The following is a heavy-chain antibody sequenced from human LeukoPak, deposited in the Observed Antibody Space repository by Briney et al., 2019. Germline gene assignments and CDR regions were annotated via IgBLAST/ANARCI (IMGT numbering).Heavy chain of an antibody. V-gene: IGHV3-23*01. CDR2: ISGSGGST. J-gene: IGHJ4*02. CDR3: AKSVIFWSGYFGYYFDY. CDR1: GFTFDDYG. Sequence: PGGSLRLSCAASGFTFDDYGMSWVRQAPGKGLEWVSAISGSGGSTYYADSVKGRFTISRDNSKNTLYLQMNSLRAEDTAVYYCAKSVIFWSGYFGYYFDYWGQGTLVTVSS. D-gene: IGHD3-3*01.